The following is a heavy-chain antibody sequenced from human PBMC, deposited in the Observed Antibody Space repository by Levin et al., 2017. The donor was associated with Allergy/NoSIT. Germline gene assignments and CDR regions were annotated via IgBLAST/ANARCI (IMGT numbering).Heavy chain of an antibody. V-gene: IGHV4-34*01. CDR2: INHSGST. CDR3: ARGRWPGPLNYFDY. J-gene: IGHJ4*02. Sequence: SQTLSLTCAVYGGSFSGYYWSWIRQPPGKGLEWIGEINHSGSTNYNPSLKSRVTISVDTSKNQFSLKLSSVTAADTAVYYCARGRWPGPLNYFDYWGQGTLVTVSS. D-gene: IGHD4-23*01. CDR1: GGSFSGYY.